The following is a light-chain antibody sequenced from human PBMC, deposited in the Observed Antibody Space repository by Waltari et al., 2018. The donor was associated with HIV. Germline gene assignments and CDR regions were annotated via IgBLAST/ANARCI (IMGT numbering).Light chain of an antibody. CDR3: QVWDSSRDWV. CDR2: DDS. CDR1: NTGSKS. V-gene: IGLV3-21*02. J-gene: IGLJ3*02. Sequence: SNVLTQPPSVSVAPGQTARITCGGNNTGSKSVHWYQQRPGQAPVVVVFDDSDRPSGIPERFAGSNSGNTATLTISRVEAGDEADNYCQVWDSSRDWVFGGGTKLTVL.